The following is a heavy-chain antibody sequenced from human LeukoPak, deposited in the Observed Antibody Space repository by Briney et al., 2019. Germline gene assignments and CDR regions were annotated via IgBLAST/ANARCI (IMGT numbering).Heavy chain of an antibody. CDR2: IIPIFGTA. J-gene: IGHJ4*02. CDR1: GGTFSSYA. V-gene: IGHV1-69*05. D-gene: IGHD6-19*01. Sequence: ASVKVSCKASGGTFSSYAISWVRQAPGQGLEWMGGIIPIFGTANHAQKFQGRVTITTDESTSTAYMELNSLRSEDTAVYYCARERVAVAGTFDYWGQGTLVTVSS. CDR3: ARERVAVAGTFDY.